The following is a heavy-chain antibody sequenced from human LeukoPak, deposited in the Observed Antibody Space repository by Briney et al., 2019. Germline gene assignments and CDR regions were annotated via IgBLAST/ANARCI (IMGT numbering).Heavy chain of an antibody. D-gene: IGHD3-10*01. J-gene: IGHJ4*02. Sequence: SETLSLTCTVSGGSISSYYWSWIRQPPGKGLEWIGYIYYSGSTNYNPSLKSRVTISVDTSKNQFSLKLSSVTAADTAVYYCARVKSSDGSGSYSLYYFDYWGQGTLVTVSS. V-gene: IGHV4-59*01. CDR1: GGSISSYY. CDR3: ARVKSSDGSGSYSLYYFDY. CDR2: IYYSGST.